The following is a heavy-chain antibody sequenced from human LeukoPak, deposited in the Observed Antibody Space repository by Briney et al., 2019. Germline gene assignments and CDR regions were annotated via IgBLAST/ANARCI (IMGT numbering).Heavy chain of an antibody. J-gene: IGHJ4*02. Sequence: PGGSLRLSCAASGFTFSNYVMGWVRQPPGEGLQWVSVISGSGITTYYARSVKGRFTISRDNSKNTLYLQMNSLRAEDTAVYYCAKDYATDFWSGYPIPYFDYWGQGTLVTVSS. CDR3: AKDYATDFWSGYPIPYFDY. V-gene: IGHV3-23*01. CDR1: GFTFSNYV. CDR2: ISGSGITT. D-gene: IGHD3-3*01.